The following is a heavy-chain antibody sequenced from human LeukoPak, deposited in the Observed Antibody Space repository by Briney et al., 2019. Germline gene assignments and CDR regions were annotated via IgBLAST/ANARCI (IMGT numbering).Heavy chain of an antibody. CDR2: INPGGSSI. D-gene: IGHD6-13*01. CDR1: GFTFSSYW. Sequence: GGSLRLSCAASGFTFSSYWMHWVRQVPGKGLVWVARINPGGSSITYADSVKGRFTISRDNSKNTLYLQMNSLRAEDTAVYYCAKDTSSSWGPYYFDYWGQGTLVTVSS. J-gene: IGHJ4*02. V-gene: IGHV3-74*01. CDR3: AKDTSSSWGPYYFDY.